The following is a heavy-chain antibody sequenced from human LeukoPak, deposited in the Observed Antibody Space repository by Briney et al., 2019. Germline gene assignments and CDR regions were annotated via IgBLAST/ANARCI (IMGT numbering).Heavy chain of an antibody. D-gene: IGHD1-1*01. CDR3: ARGGTWDLDY. CDR2: IKPDGSEK. Sequence: GGSLRLSCAASGFTFSTYWMTWVRQAPGKGLECVANIKPDGSEKYYVESVEGRFTISRDNAKNSLYLQMNSLRAEDTALYYCARGGTWDLDYWGQGTLVTVSS. CDR1: GFTFSTYW. J-gene: IGHJ4*02. V-gene: IGHV3-7*01.